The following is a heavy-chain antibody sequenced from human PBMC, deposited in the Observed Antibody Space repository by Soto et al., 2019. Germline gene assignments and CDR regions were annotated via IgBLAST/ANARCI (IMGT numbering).Heavy chain of an antibody. V-gene: IGHV4-38-2*01. CDR3: ATSQKGYNWNYFDH. J-gene: IGHJ4*02. D-gene: IGHD1-20*01. CDR2: VFYTGFT. Sequence: KPSETLSLTCAVSGYSISSYYYWGWIRQSPGKGPEWIGSVFYTGFTSYNPSLESRVSVSVDTSKSQFSLKLSAVTAADTAVYYCATSQKGYNWNYFDHWGQGALVTVSS. CDR1: GYSISSYYY.